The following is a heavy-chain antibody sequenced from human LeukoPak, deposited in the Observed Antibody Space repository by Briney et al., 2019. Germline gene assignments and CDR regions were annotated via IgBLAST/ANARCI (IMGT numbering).Heavy chain of an antibody. CDR1: GGSISSYY. Sequence: SETLSLTCTVSGGSISSYYWSWIRQHPGKGLEWIGYIYYSGSTNYNPSLKSRVTISVDTSKNQFSLKLSSVTAADTAVYYCARHLRRVAVAGRGSNWFDPWGQGTLVTVSS. CDR2: IYYSGST. D-gene: IGHD6-19*01. CDR3: ARHLRRVAVAGRGSNWFDP. V-gene: IGHV4-59*01. J-gene: IGHJ5*02.